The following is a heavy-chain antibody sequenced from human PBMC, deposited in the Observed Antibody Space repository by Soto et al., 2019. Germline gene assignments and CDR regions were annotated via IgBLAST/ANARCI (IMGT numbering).Heavy chain of an antibody. D-gene: IGHD2-21*02. Sequence: QVHLVQPGAEVKKPGATVKVSCKTSGYTFTRYGISGVRQAPGQVLEWLGWISGYDGSTKLAQKVKDRVTRTTDTSTSTVYMELSSLRSDDTAVYYCAREGDVPYYYYGIDVWGQGTTVTVSS. CDR1: GYTFTRYG. CDR3: AREGDVPYYYYGIDV. V-gene: IGHV1-18*01. CDR2: ISGYDGST. J-gene: IGHJ6*02.